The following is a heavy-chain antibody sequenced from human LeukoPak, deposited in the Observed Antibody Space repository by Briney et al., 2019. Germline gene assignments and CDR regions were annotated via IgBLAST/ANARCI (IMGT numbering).Heavy chain of an antibody. D-gene: IGHD3-9*01. Sequence: PGGSLRLSCAASGFTFSSYGMSWVRQPPGKGLEWVSGFSASSGSTYYADSVKGRFTISRDNSKNTLYLQMNSLRAEDTAVYYCAKDGGYFDWSPSALDVWGKGTTVTISS. J-gene: IGHJ6*04. CDR3: AKDGGYFDWSPSALDV. V-gene: IGHV3-23*01. CDR1: GFTFSSYG. CDR2: FSASSGST.